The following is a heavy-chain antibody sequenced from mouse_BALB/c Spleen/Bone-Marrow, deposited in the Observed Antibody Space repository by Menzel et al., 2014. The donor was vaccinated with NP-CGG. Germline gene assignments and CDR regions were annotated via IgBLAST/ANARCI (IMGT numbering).Heavy chain of an antibody. CDR1: GYTFTSYW. CDR3: ARSRTGTYFDY. V-gene: IGHV1-7*01. CDR2: INPSTGYT. Sequence: QVQLQQSGAELAKPGASVKMSCKASGYTFTSYWMHWVKRRPGQGLEWIGYINPSTGYTEYNQKFKDKATLTADKSSSTAHMQLSSLTSEDSAVYYCARSRTGTYFDYWGQGTTLTVSS. J-gene: IGHJ2*01. D-gene: IGHD4-1*01.